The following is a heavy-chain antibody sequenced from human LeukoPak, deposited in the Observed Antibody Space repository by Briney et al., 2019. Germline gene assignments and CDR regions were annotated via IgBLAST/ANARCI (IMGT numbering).Heavy chain of an antibody. J-gene: IGHJ4*02. V-gene: IGHV3-48*03. CDR2: ISSSGRTI. CDR3: ARGEYYFDY. CDR1: GFTFNNYQ. Sequence: GGSLILSCAASGFTFNNYQMNWVRQAPGKGLECISYISSSGRTIYYADSLKGRFTVSRDNAKNSLYLRMNNLRAEDTAVYYCARGEYYFDYWGQGTLVTVSS.